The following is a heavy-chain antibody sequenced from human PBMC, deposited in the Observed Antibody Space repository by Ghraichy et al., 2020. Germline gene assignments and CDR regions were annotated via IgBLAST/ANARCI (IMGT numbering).Heavy chain of an antibody. CDR2: IYISGTT. CDR1: GGSISSYQ. Sequence: ETLSLTCTVSGGSISSYQWSLIRQAAGKRMEWIGRIYISGTTNYNPSLKSRVTMSVDRSKNQISLRLYSVTAADTAVYYCASGNYFDSSGPFDYWGQGTLLTVSS. D-gene: IGHD3-22*01. V-gene: IGHV4-4*07. CDR3: ASGNYFDSSGPFDY. J-gene: IGHJ4*02.